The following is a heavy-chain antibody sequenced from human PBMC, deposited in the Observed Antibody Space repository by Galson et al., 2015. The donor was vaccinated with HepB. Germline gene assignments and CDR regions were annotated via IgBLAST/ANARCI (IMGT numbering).Heavy chain of an antibody. D-gene: IGHD3-3*01. J-gene: IGHJ6*02. CDR3: ARDTSIFGVYGMDV. CDR1: GYTFTSYG. Sequence: SVKASCKASGYTFTSYGISWVRQAPGQGLEWMGWISAYNGNTNYAQKLQGRVTMTTDTSTSTAYMELRSLRSDDTAVYYCARDTSIFGVYGMDVWGQGTTVTVSS. CDR2: ISAYNGNT. V-gene: IGHV1-18*04.